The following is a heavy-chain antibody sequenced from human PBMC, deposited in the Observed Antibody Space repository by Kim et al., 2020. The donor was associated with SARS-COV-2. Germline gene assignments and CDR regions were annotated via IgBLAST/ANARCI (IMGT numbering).Heavy chain of an antibody. D-gene: IGHD3-9*01. Sequence: ASVKVSCKASGYTFTSYAMHWVRQAPGQRLEWMGWINAGNGNTKYSQKFQGRVTITRDTSASTAYMELSSLRSEDTAVYYCARDPIELRYFDWLRSYGMDVWAKGPRSPSP. CDR3: ARDPIELRYFDWLRSYGMDV. V-gene: IGHV1-3*01. CDR1: GYTFTSYA. J-gene: IGHJ6*02. CDR2: INAGNGNT.